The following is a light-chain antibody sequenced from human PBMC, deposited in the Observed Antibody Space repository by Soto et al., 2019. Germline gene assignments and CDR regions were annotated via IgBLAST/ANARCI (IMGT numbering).Light chain of an antibody. CDR1: SSDVGAYNY. Sequence: QFVLTQPASVSGSPGQSITISCTGASSDVGAYNYVSWYQQYPGRAPKLMIYDVTNRPSGVSNRFSGSKSGNTASLTISGLQAEDEADYYCSSYTASSTRVFGTGTKVTVL. J-gene: IGLJ1*01. CDR3: SSYTASSTRV. V-gene: IGLV2-14*03. CDR2: DVT.